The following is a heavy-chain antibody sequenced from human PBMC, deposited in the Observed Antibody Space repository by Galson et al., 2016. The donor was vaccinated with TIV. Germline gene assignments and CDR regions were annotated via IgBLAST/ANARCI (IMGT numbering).Heavy chain of an antibody. J-gene: IGHJ6*02. Sequence: SLRLSCAASGFPVSDNYMTWVRRAPGKGLEWVSIIHTGGITNYADSVRGRFTISRDNAKNTVYLQMSRLRAEDAAVYYCARERRHCGNECFLQYYYGMDVWGQGTMVTVSS. CDR1: GFPVSDNY. D-gene: IGHD4-23*01. CDR2: IHTGGIT. CDR3: ARERRHCGNECFLQYYYGMDV. V-gene: IGHV3-66*02.